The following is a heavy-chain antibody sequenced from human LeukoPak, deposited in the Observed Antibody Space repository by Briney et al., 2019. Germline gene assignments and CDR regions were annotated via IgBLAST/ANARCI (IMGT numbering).Heavy chain of an antibody. CDR1: GYSISSGYH. CDR2: IYHGGDT. V-gene: IGHV4-38-2*02. J-gene: IGHJ4*02. Sequence: SETLSLTCTVSGYSISSGYHWGWIRQPPGKGLEWIGSIYHGGDTYYNPSLKSRVTISVDTSKNQFSLNLSSVTATDTAVYYCARSNAPILTGYKYCFDYWGQGTLVTVSS. CDR3: ARSNAPILTGYKYCFDY. D-gene: IGHD3-9*01.